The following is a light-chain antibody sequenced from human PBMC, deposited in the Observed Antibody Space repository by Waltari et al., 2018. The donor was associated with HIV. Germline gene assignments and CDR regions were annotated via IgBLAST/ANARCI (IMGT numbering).Light chain of an antibody. V-gene: IGLV2-8*01. CDR3: SSYAPTNKFYVL. CDR1: SSDIGGYNY. J-gene: IGLJ2*01. Sequence: QSALTQPPSASGSPGQSVTMSCTGTSSDIGGYNYVSWYQQHPAKAPKLIMTAVTKLPSGFPDRFSGSKSGNTASLTVSGLQAEDEAHYYCSSYAPTNKFYVLFGGGTTLTVL. CDR2: AVT.